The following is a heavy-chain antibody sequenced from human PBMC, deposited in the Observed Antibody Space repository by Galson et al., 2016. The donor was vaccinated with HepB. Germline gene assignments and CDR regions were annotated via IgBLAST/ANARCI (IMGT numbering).Heavy chain of an antibody. CDR1: GYSFATYW. J-gene: IGHJ5*02. CDR3: ARLSLPEAILIDP. Sequence: QSGAEVKEPGESLRISCQTSGYSFATYWITWVRQLPGKGLEWIGRIDPSDSWTPYSPSLRGHVTISVDESISTAFLQWRSLKASDTAMYYCARLSLPEAILIDPWGQGTLVTGAS. V-gene: IGHV5-10-1*01. D-gene: IGHD3-9*01. CDR2: IDPSDSWT.